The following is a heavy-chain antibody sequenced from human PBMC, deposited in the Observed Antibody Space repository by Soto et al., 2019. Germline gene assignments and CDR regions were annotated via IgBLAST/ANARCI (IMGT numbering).Heavy chain of an antibody. CDR2: ISYDGSNK. D-gene: IGHD5-18*01. CDR1: GFTFSSYA. V-gene: IGHV3-30-3*01. CDR3: ARERLWGTAMVLWYFDL. J-gene: IGHJ2*01. Sequence: QVQLVESGGGVVQPGRSLRLSCAASGFTFSSYAMHWVRQAPGKGLEWVAVISYDGSNKYYADSVKGRFTISRDNSKNPLYLQMNSLRAEDTAVYYCARERLWGTAMVLWYFDLWGRGTLVTVSS.